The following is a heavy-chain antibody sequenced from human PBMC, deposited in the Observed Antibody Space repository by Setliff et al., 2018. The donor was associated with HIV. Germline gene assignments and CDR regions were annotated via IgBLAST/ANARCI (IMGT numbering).Heavy chain of an antibody. CDR3: ARGEGLCGGGDCFPLAYFDY. CDR1: GGSFSGYY. V-gene: IGHV4-34*01. Sequence: SETLSLTCAVYGGSFSGYYWSWIRQSPGKGLEWIGEIIYNGGTNYNPSLKSRVSTSQDTSKNQFSLKLTSVTAADTAIYYCARGEGLCGGGDCFPLAYFDYWGRGTLVTVSS. CDR2: IIYNGGT. J-gene: IGHJ4*02. D-gene: IGHD2-21*02.